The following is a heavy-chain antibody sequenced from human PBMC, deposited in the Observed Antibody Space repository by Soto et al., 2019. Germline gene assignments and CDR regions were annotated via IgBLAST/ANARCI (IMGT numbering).Heavy chain of an antibody. D-gene: IGHD3-22*01. Sequence: KTSETLSLTCTVSGGSISSGDYFWSWIRQPPGKGLEWIGYIYYTGSTYYNPSLKSRVTISLDTSKNQFSLKLSSVTAADTAVYYCARESKLADSYWGQGTLVTVSS. CDR1: GGSISSGDYF. CDR3: ARESKLADSY. J-gene: IGHJ4*02. CDR2: IYYTGST. V-gene: IGHV4-30-4*01.